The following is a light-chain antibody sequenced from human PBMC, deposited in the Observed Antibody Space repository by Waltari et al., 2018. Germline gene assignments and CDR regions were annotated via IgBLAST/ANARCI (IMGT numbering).Light chain of an antibody. V-gene: IGKV3-15*01. Sequence: EIVMTQSPDTLSVSPGERVALSCRASQSVGGNLAWYQQEPGQAPRLLIYAASTRATAIPASFSGGGSGTEFTLTISSLQSEDFAVYYCQQYNKWPLTFGQGTKVEIK. J-gene: IGKJ1*01. CDR2: AAS. CDR1: QSVGGN. CDR3: QQYNKWPLT.